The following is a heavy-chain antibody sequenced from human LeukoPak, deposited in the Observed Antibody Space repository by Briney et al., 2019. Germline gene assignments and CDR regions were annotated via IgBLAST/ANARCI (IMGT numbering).Heavy chain of an antibody. Sequence: SVKVSCKASGGTFSSYAISWVRQAPGQGLEWMGGIIPIFGTANYAQKFQGRVTITADESTSTAYMELSSLRSEDTAVYYCASENYYGSGSYHFGGQGTLVTVSS. CDR1: GGTFSSYA. CDR2: IIPIFGTA. CDR3: ASENYYGSGSYHF. D-gene: IGHD3-10*01. J-gene: IGHJ4*02. V-gene: IGHV1-69*13.